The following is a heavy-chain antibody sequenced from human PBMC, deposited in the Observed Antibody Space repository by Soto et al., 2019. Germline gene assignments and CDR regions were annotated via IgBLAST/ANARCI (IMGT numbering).Heavy chain of an antibody. D-gene: IGHD3-3*01. J-gene: IGHJ4*02. CDR1: GVSCSCYG. V-gene: IGHV4-34*01. CDR2: INHGGST. Sequence: SDTLSLSCAFYGVSCSCYGLSWIRQPPGKGLEWIGEINHGGSTNYNPSLQSRVTISVDTSKNQFSLKMNSVTAADTAVYYCARGHDFWSGFSYFDYWGQGTLVNVSS. CDR3: ARGHDFWSGFSYFDY.